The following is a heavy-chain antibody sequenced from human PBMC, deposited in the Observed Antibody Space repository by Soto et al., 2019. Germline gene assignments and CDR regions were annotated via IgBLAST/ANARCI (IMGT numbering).Heavy chain of an antibody. D-gene: IGHD1-26*01. J-gene: IGHJ6*02. CDR2: XXAYSGYT. CDR3: ARDVEWELVALGYNVYALDV. CDR1: GYTXTDHS. Sequence: QVQLVQXXXXVKKSGASVKVSCKASGYTXTDHSISWVRQAPGQRLXXXXWXXAYSGYTNYAQKFQGRVTLTTDTSTSTVYMEMRSLRSDDTAVYYCARDVEWELVALGYNVYALDVWGQGTTVTVS. V-gene: IGHV1-18*01.